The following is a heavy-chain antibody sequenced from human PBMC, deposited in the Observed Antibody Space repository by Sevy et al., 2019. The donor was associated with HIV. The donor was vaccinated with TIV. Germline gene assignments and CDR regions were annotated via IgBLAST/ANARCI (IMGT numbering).Heavy chain of an antibody. Sequence: GGSLRLSCAASGFTFSDYYMSWIRQAPGKGLEWVSYIRSSGSTIYYADSVKGRFTITRDNAKNSLYLQMNSLRAEDTAVYYGARPKLGMNAFDIWGQGTMVTVSS. J-gene: IGHJ3*02. CDR3: ARPKLGMNAFDI. V-gene: IGHV3-11*04. D-gene: IGHD7-27*01. CDR1: GFTFSDYY. CDR2: IRSSGSTI.